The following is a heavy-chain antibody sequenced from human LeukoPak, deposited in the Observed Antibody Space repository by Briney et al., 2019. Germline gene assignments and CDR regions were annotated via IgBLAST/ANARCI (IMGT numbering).Heavy chain of an antibody. D-gene: IGHD2-2*01. V-gene: IGHV3-30-3*01. J-gene: IGHJ4*02. CDR1: GFTFSSYD. CDR2: ISYDGSNK. Sequence: GGSLRLSCAASGFTFSSYDLHWVRQAPGKGLEWVAVISYDGSNKYYADSVKGRFTISRDNSKNTLYLQMNSLRAEDTAVYYCARDHVVVPAAMAGGGWRSYYFDYWGRGPLVTVSS. CDR3: ARDHVVVPAAMAGGGWRSYYFDY.